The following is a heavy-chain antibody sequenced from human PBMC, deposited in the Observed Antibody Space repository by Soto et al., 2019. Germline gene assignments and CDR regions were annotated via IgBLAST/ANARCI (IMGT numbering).Heavy chain of an antibody. V-gene: IGHV4-59*01. J-gene: IGHJ4*02. CDR1: GGSISSYY. CDR2: IYYSGST. CDR3: ARDSYSSSPTPYFDY. Sequence: SETLSLTCTVSGGSISSYYWSWIRQPPGKGLEWIGYIYYSGSTNYNPSLKSRVTISVDTSKNQFSLKLSSVTAADTAVYYCARDSYSSSPTPYFDYWGQGTLVTVSS. D-gene: IGHD6-13*01.